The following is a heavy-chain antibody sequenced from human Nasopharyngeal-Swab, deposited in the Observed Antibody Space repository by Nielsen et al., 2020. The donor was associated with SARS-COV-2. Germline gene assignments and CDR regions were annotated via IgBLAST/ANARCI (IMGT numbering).Heavy chain of an antibody. J-gene: IGHJ6*02. D-gene: IGHD5-24*01. V-gene: IGHV4-59*01. CDR3: TSTFEMNPYYGMGV. CDR1: GGSNSRYY. CDR2: MYKSGNT. Sequence: SETLSLTCSVSGGSNSRYYWSWVRQSPGKGLEWIGNMYKSGNTNYNPSLKSRVTISVDTSKNQFSLKLSSVTAADTAVYYCTSTFEMNPYYGMGVWGQGTTVTVSS.